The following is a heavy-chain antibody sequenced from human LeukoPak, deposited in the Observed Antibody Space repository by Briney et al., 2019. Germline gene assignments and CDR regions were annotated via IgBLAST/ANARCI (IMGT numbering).Heavy chain of an antibody. D-gene: IGHD6-19*01. V-gene: IGHV5-51*01. CDR2: IYPGDSDT. CDR1: GYSFTSYW. J-gene: IGHJ4*02. CDR3: ARQVGYSSGWYYFDY. Sequence: GESLKISCKGSGYSFTSYWIGWVRQMPGKGLEWMGIIYPGDSDTRYSPSFQGQVTISADKSISTAYLQWSSLKASDTAMYYCARQVGYSSGWYYFDYWGQGTLATVSS.